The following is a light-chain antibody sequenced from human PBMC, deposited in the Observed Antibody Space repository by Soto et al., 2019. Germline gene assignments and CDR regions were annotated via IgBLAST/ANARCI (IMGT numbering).Light chain of an antibody. CDR1: QGIRND. Sequence: TQSPGTLSLSPGERTTITCRASQGIRNDLAWYQQKPGKAPKLLIFAASSLQSGVPSRFSGSRSGPDFTLTISSLQPEDFATYYCQQSYSSPPTFGQGTKVDI. CDR2: AAS. J-gene: IGKJ1*01. CDR3: QQSYSSPPT. V-gene: IGKV1-39*01.